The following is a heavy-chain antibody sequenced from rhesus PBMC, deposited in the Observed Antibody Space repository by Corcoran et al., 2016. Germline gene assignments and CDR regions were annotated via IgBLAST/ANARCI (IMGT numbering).Heavy chain of an antibody. V-gene: IGHV4-160*01. Sequence: QVQLQESGPGLVTPSETLSLTCAVSGGSFSSYWWDWIRPPPGKGLEWIGSIYGSSGSTEYNPSLNSRATISRDTSKNQFSLKLSSVTAADTAVYDCARGSHYEDDYGYYYTYYGLDSWGQGVVVTVSS. CDR1: GGSFSSYW. D-gene: IGHD3-9*01. CDR3: ARGSHYEDDYGYYYTYYGLDS. CDR2: IYGSSGST. J-gene: IGHJ6*01.